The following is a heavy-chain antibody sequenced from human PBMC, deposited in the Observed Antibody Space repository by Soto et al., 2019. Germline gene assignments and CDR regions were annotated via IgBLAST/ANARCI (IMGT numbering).Heavy chain of an antibody. CDR3: ARDLMTGCSSTSCYEKGLMGV. Sequence: ASVTVACKASGYAFPRYYMHLVRQAPGQGLEWMGIINPSGGSTSYAQKFQGRVTMTRDTSTSTVYMELSSLRSEDTAVYYCARDLMTGCSSTSCYEKGLMGVWGQGTTVTVSS. CDR1: GYAFPRYY. J-gene: IGHJ6*02. V-gene: IGHV1-46*01. CDR2: INPSGGST. D-gene: IGHD2-2*01.